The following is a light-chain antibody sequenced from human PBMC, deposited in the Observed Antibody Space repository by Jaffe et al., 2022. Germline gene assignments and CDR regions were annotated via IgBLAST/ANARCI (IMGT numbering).Light chain of an antibody. CDR3: QQRGNWPLT. CDR2: DAS. CDR1: QSVGTY. J-gene: IGKJ4*01. Sequence: EIVLTQSPATLSLSPGERATLSCRASQSVGTYLAWYQQKPGQAPRLLIYDASNGATGIPARFSGSGSGTDFTLTISSLEPDDFAVYYCQQRGNWPLTFGGGTKVEIK. V-gene: IGKV3-11*01.